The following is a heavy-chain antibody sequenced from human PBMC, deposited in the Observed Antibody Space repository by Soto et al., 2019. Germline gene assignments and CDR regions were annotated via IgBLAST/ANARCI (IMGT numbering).Heavy chain of an antibody. Sequence: QLQLQQGGAGLLKPSETLSLTCAVYGGSFSGYYWTWIRQSPEKGLDWIGEVNHSGTTYYNTFLKTRVSISEHKLKNQFSLYISLATAADTTVYSCSRGIGYCSTINCYSSRRLRFDSWGQGTLVTVSS. CDR1: GGSFSGYY. D-gene: IGHD2-2*01. V-gene: IGHV4-34*01. CDR3: SRGIGYCSTINCYSSRRLRFDS. CDR2: VNHSGTT. J-gene: IGHJ4*02.